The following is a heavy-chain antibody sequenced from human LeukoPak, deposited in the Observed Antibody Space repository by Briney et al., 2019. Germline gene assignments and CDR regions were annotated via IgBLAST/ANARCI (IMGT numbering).Heavy chain of an antibody. V-gene: IGHV3-21*01. Sequence: GGSLRLSCAASGFTFSSYGMHWVRQAPGKGLEWVSSLDGTSTYIYFADSVQGRFTISRDNAKNSLYLQPNSLRAEDTAVYYCARSAASGSYDSWGQGTLVTVSS. D-gene: IGHD3-10*01. J-gene: IGHJ4*02. CDR3: ARSAASGSYDS. CDR1: GFTFSSYG. CDR2: LDGTSTYI.